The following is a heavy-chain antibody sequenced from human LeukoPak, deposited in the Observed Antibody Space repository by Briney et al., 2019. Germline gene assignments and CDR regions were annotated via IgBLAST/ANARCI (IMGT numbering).Heavy chain of an antibody. D-gene: IGHD3-10*01. CDR3: ARDWRIALVRGVINVPGGMNV. CDR1: AYTFTTYY. J-gene: IGHJ6*02. V-gene: IGHV1-46*01. CDR2: IYPSTGST. Sequence: ASVKVSCKSSAYTFTTYYIHWVRQAPGQGLEWIVMIYPSTGSTYYAQRFQGRVTMTRDTSTSTVYMELGSLTSDDTAVYYCARDWRIALVRGVINVPGGMNVWGQGTTVTVSS.